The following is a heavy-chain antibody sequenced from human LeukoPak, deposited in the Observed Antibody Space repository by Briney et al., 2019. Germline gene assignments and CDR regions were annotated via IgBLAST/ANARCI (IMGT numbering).Heavy chain of an antibody. J-gene: IGHJ4*02. V-gene: IGHV1-18*01. CDR3: ARSPPDIVATDGLDY. CDR2: ISAYNGNT. D-gene: IGHD5-12*01. CDR1: GYTFTSYG. Sequence: GASVKVSCKASGYTFTSYGISWVRQAPGQGLEWMGWISAYNGNTNYAQKFQGRVTITADKSTSTAYMELSSLRSEDTAVYYCARSPPDIVATDGLDYWGQGTLVTVSS.